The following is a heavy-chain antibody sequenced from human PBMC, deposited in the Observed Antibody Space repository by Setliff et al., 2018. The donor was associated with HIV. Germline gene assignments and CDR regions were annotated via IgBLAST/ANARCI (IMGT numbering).Heavy chain of an antibody. V-gene: IGHV3-64*02. D-gene: IGHD5-12*01. Sequence: GGSLRLSCAASGFPFSDEAMHWVRQAQGKGLEYVSAISPNGDSTSYADSVKGRFTISRDNSKNTLYLQMGSLRTEDMGVYYCARDGYGGALDGYDIWGQGTMVTVSS. CDR1: GFPFSDEA. J-gene: IGHJ3*02. CDR3: ARDGYGGALDGYDI. CDR2: ISPNGDST.